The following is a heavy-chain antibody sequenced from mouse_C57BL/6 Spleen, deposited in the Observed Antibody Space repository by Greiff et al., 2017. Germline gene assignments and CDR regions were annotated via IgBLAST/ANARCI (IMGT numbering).Heavy chain of an antibody. D-gene: IGHD2-3*01. CDR1: GFTFSDYG. V-gene: IGHV5-17*01. Sequence: EVNVVESGGGLVKPGGSLKLSCAASGFTFSDYGMHWVRQAPEKGLEWVAYISSGSSTISYADTVKGRFTISRANAMNTLFRQMTILRCEDTAMYYCARQYRYDGYYARDYWGQGTSVTVSS. J-gene: IGHJ4*01. CDR2: ISSGSSTI. CDR3: ARQYRYDGYYARDY.